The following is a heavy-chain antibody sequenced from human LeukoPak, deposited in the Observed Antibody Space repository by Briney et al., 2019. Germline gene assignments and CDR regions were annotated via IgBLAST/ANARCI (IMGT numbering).Heavy chain of an antibody. Sequence: GASVKVSCKASGFTFTNYYLHWVRQAPGQGLEWMGLINPNSGATDYSQNFQGRVTMTRDTSISTAYMELTRLRSDDTAVYYCARGGLPDYCTTTNCPPENRWLDPWGQGSLVTVPS. CDR2: INPNSGAT. V-gene: IGHV1-2*02. CDR3: ARGGLPDYCTTTNCPPENRWLDP. D-gene: IGHD1-26*01. CDR1: GFTFTNYY. J-gene: IGHJ5*02.